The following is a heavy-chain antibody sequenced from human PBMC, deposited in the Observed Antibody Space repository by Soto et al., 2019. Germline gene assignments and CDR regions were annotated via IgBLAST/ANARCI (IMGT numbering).Heavy chain of an antibody. CDR1: GGSISSYY. CDR3: ARSGYSGYDYFDY. CDR2: IYYSGST. D-gene: IGHD5-12*01. V-gene: IGHV4-59*01. J-gene: IGHJ4*02. Sequence: QVQLQESGPGLVKPSETLSLTCTVSGGSISSYYWSWIRQPPGKGLEWIGYIYYSGSTNYNPSLKSRVTISVDTSKNQFSLKLSSVTAEDTAVYYCARSGYSGYDYFDYWGQGTLVTVSS.